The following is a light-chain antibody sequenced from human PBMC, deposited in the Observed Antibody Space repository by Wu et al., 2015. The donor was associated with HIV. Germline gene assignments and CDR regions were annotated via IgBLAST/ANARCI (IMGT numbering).Light chain of an antibody. V-gene: IGKV3D-20*02. Sequence: EIVLTQSPGTLSLSPGDRASLSCRASQTLGGNYLAWYQQKPGQPPRLLISGVSRRATGIPDRFSGSGSGTDFTLTISSLEPEDFAVYYCHQRTTWPRTFGQGTKVEVK. CDR3: HQRTTWPRT. CDR2: GVS. J-gene: IGKJ1*01. CDR1: QTLGGNY.